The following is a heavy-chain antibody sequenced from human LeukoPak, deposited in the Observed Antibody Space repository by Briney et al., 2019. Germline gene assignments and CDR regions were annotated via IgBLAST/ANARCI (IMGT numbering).Heavy chain of an antibody. J-gene: IGHJ4*02. V-gene: IGHV4-59*08. D-gene: IGHD3-10*01. CDR1: GGSISSYY. CDR3: ARHAPMATYYFDY. CDR2: IYYSGST. Sequence: KPSETLSLTCTVSGGSISSYYWSWIRQPPGKGLEWIGYIYYSGSTNYNPSLKSRVTTSADTSKNQFSLKLSSVTAADTAVYYCARHAPMATYYFDYWGQGTLVTVSS.